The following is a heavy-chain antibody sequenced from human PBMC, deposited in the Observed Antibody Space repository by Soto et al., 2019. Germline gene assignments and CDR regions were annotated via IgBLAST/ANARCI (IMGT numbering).Heavy chain of an antibody. D-gene: IGHD1-1*01. CDR1: GFTFSSYA. CDR2: ISNDGMNT. J-gene: IGHJ1*01. Sequence: GGSLRLSCVVSGFTFSSYALHWVRQAPGKGLEWVALISNDGMNTFYADSVKGRMTVSRDKAEKTMYLQMNSLTAGDTAVYYCAKGLRFMEHWGQGTVVTVSS. CDR3: AKGLRFMEH. V-gene: IGHV3-30-3*02.